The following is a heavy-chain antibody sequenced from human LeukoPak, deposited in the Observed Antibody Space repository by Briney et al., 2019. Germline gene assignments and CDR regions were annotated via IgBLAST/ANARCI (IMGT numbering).Heavy chain of an antibody. CDR1: GFIFSHYG. V-gene: IGHV3-23*01. J-gene: IGHJ4*02. D-gene: IGHD3-22*01. CDR3: AKDRYYDSSGYYYFAY. CDR2: ISGSGGST. Sequence: GGSLRLSCAASGFIFSHYGMSWVRQAPGKGLEWVSAISGSGGSTYYADSVKGRFTISRDNSKNTLYLQMNSLRAEDTAVYYRAKDRYYDSSGYYYFAYWGQGTLVTVSS.